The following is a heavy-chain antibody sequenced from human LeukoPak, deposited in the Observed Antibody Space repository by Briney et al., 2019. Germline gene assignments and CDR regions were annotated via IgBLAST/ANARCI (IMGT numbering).Heavy chain of an antibody. D-gene: IGHD3-3*01. V-gene: IGHV4-4*02. J-gene: IGHJ4*02. CDR2: VPLDGRT. Sequence: SETLSLTCDVSGGSVSSTNWWTWVRQPPRKGLEWIGEVPLDGRTNYNPSLKSRLIMSVDLPENHISLKLTSLTAADTAVYYCAREGGFYRPLDYSGQGTLVTVSS. CDR3: AREGGFYRPLDY. CDR1: GGSVSSTNW.